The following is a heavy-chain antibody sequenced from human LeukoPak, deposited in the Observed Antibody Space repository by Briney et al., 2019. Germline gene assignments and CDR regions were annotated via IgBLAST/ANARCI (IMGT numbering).Heavy chain of an antibody. V-gene: IGHV3-30-3*01. CDR2: TSHDGGIK. Sequence: PGGSLRLSCAASGFTFNIYAMHWVRQAPGKGLEWVAVTSHDGGIKFYADSVKGRFTISRDNAKNSLYLQMNSLRAEDTAVYYCARPFGVVIITAFDIWGQGTMVTVSS. J-gene: IGHJ3*02. CDR1: GFTFNIYA. D-gene: IGHD3-3*01. CDR3: ARPFGVVIITAFDI.